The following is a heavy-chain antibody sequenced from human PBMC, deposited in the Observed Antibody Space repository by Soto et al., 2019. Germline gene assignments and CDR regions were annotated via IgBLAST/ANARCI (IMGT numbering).Heavy chain of an antibody. V-gene: IGHV4-34*01. CDR3: ARGWLICGYCSGAKQQTTGHDY. CDR2: INHSGST. Sequence: PSETLSLTCAVYGGSVSGYYWSWIRQHPGKGLEWIGEINHSGSTNHNPSLKSRVTISVDTSKNQFSLKLSSVTAADTAVYYCARGWLICGYCSGAKQQTTGHDYWGQGTLVTVSS. D-gene: IGHD2-15*01. CDR1: GGSVSGYY. J-gene: IGHJ4*02.